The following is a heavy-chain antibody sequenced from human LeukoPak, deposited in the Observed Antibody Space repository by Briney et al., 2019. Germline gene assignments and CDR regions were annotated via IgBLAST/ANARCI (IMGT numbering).Heavy chain of an antibody. CDR3: ASFYCSGGSCYQYFSYYYMDV. V-gene: IGHV4-39*01. Sequence: SETLSLTCTVSGDSIKSYFWSWIRQPPGKGLEWIGSIYYSGSAYYNPSLQSRVTISVDTSKNQFSLKLNSVTAADTAVYYCASFYCSGGSCYQYFSYYYMDVWGKGTTVTISS. CDR2: IYYSGSA. CDR1: GDSIKSYF. J-gene: IGHJ6*03. D-gene: IGHD2-15*01.